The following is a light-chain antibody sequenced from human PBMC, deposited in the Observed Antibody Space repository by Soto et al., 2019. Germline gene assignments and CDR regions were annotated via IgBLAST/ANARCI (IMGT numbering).Light chain of an antibody. CDR1: QSISSW. Sequence: DIQLTQSPSTLSASVGDRVTITCRASQSISSWLAWYQQKPGKAPKFLIYKTSNLESGVPSRFSGSGSGTEFTLTISSLQPDDFASYYCQYYNNYCWTFGQGTKAEI. CDR3: QYYNNYCWT. V-gene: IGKV1-5*03. CDR2: KTS. J-gene: IGKJ1*01.